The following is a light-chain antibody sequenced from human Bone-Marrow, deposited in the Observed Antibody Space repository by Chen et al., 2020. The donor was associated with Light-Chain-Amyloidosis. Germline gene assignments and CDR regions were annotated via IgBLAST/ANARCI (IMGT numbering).Light chain of an antibody. CDR3: QSADSSGTYEVI. J-gene: IGLJ2*01. CDR1: DWPTKN. Sequence: SYELTQPPSVPVSPGQTARITCSGEDWPTKNAYWDQRKPGQAPVLVIHRDTERPSGISERFSGSSSGTTATLTSSGVQAEDEADYHCQSADSSGTYEVIFGGGTKLTVL. V-gene: IGLV3-25*03. CDR2: RDT.